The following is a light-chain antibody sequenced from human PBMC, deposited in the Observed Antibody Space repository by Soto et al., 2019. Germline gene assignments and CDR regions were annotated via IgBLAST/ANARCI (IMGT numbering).Light chain of an antibody. J-gene: IGLJ1*01. CDR1: SSNIGAGYD. V-gene: IGLV1-40*01. CDR3: QSYDSSLTLRV. Sequence: QSVLTQPPSVSGAPGQRVTISCTGSSSNIGAGYDVHWYQQLPGTAPKLLIYGNSNRPSGVPDRFSGSKSGTSASLAITGLQADDEAEYYGQSYDSSLTLRVFGTGTKLTVL. CDR2: GNS.